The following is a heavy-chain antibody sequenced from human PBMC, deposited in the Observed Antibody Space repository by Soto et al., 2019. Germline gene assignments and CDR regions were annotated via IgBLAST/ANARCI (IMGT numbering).Heavy chain of an antibody. J-gene: IGHJ6*02. D-gene: IGHD6-6*01. Sequence: SVKISCKASGGTFSSYAISWVRQAPGQGLEWMGGIIPIFGTANYAQKFQGRVTITADESTSTAYMELRSLRSEDTAVYYCAKSIAARPRRDYYYGMEVWGQGTTVTVSS. CDR2: IIPIFGTA. V-gene: IGHV1-69*13. CDR1: GGTFSSYA. CDR3: AKSIAARPRRDYYYGMEV.